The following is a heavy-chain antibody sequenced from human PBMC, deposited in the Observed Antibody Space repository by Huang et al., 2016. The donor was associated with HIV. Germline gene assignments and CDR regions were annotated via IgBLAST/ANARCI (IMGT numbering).Heavy chain of an antibody. V-gene: IGHV3-30*18. CDR3: AKESRWFSDFDH. CDR1: GFKLSGFG. J-gene: IGHJ4*02. Sequence: QVHLVESGGGVVQPRGSLRLSCAASGFKLSGFGMHWVRQAPGKGLEWVAVISYDAMSQFYTDSVKGRFTISRDNSDNTLSLQMKGLRPDDTAVYYCAKESRWFSDFDHWGQGVLVSVSS. D-gene: IGHD2-15*01. CDR2: ISYDAMSQ.